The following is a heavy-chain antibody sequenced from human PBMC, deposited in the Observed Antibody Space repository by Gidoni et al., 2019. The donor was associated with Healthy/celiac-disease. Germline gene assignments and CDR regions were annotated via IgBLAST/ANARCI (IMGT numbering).Heavy chain of an antibody. J-gene: IGHJ4*02. D-gene: IGHD3-10*01. CDR3: ARHSLNRRTYYYGSGTYDY. CDR2: ST. V-gene: IGHV4-39*01. Sequence: STYYNPSLKSRVTISVDTSKNQFSLKLSSVTAADTAVYYCARHSLNRRTYYYGSGTYDYWGQGTLVTVSS.